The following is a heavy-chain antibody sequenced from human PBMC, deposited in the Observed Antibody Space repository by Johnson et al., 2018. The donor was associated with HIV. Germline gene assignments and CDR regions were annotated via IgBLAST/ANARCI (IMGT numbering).Heavy chain of an antibody. J-gene: IGHJ3*01. Sequence: QVQLVESGGGLVKPGGSLRLSCAASGFTFSSMHWDRQAPGKGLEWVAVISYDGSNKYYADSVKGRFTISRDNAKRSLSLQMNSLRADDTAVYYCASEVEYSTLGGVWGQGTVVTVSS. CDR2: ISYDGSNK. CDR3: ASEVEYSTLGGV. CDR1: GFTFSS. V-gene: IGHV3-30*04. D-gene: IGHD6-6*01.